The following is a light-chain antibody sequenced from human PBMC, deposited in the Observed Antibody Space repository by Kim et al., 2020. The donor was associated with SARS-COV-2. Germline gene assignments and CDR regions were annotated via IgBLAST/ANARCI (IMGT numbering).Light chain of an antibody. CDR2: QDN. Sequence: ELTQPPSVSVSPGQTASITCSGDKLGDKYACWYQQKPGQSPVMVIYQDNKRPSGIPERFSGSNSGNTATLTISGTQAMDEADYYCQAWDSSTAVVFGG. CDR3: QAWDSSTAVV. CDR1: KLGDKY. V-gene: IGLV3-1*01. J-gene: IGLJ2*01.